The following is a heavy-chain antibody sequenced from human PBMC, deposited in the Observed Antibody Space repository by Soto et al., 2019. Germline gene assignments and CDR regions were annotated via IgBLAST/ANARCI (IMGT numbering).Heavy chain of an antibody. V-gene: IGHV4-39*01. CDR1: GGSISSSSYY. D-gene: IGHD1-1*01. Sequence: SETLSLTCTVSGGSISSSSYYWGLIRQPPGKGLEWIGSIYYSGSTYYNPSLKSRVTISVDTSKNQFSLKLSSVTAADTAVYYCARNWRVPGALNNWFDPWGQGTLVTVSS. CDR3: ARNWRVPGALNNWFDP. J-gene: IGHJ5*02. CDR2: IYYSGST.